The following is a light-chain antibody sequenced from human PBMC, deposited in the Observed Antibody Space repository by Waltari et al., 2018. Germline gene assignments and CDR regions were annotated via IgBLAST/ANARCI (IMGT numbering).Light chain of an antibody. Sequence: SYELTQPPSVSVSPGQTARITCPGAALPKQYAYWYQQKPGPAPVLGIYKDSERPSGIPERFSGSSSGTTVTLTISGVQAEDEADYYCQSADSSGTYVVFGGGTKLTVL. V-gene: IGLV3-25*03. CDR2: KDS. CDR1: ALPKQY. CDR3: QSADSSGTYVV. J-gene: IGLJ2*01.